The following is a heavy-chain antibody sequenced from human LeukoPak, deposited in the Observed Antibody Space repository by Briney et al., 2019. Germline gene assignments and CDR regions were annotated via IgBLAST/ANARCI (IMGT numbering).Heavy chain of an antibody. CDR2: INPNSGDT. CDR1: GYTFTGYY. V-gene: IGHV1-2*03. J-gene: IGHJ4*02. D-gene: IGHD6-19*01. Sequence: LGASVKVSCKASGYTFTGYYIYWVRQAPGQGLEWMGWINPNSGDTKYAQNFQGRVTMTRDTSITTAYVEVSRLRSDDTAIYYCARDHSSGWYGDYWGQGTLVTVSS. CDR3: ARDHSSGWYGDY.